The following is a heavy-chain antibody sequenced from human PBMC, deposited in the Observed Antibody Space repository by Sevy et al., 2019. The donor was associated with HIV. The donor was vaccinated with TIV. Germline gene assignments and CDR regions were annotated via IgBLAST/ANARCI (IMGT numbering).Heavy chain of an antibody. CDR2: IKSKTDGGTT. CDR1: GFTFSNAW. J-gene: IGHJ4*01. D-gene: IGHD2-15*01. V-gene: IGHV3-15*01. Sequence: GGSLRLSCAASGFTFSNAWMSWVRQAPGKGLEWVGRIKSKTDGGTTDYAAPVKGRFTISRDDSKNTLYLQMNSLKTEDTALYYCTTDLVGYCSGGSCYSLPRYFDYWGHGTLVTVSS. CDR3: TTDLVGYCSGGSCYSLPRYFDY.